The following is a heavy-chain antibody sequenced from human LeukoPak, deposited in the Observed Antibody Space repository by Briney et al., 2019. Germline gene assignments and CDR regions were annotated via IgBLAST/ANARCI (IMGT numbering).Heavy chain of an antibody. V-gene: IGHV4-39*01. Sequence: SETLSLTCTVSGGSISSSSYYGGWMRQPPGKGLEWIGSIYYSGSTYYNPSLKSRVTISVDTSKNQFSLKLSSVTAADTAVYYCARRRTVSTTGRFDPWGQGILVSVSS. CDR2: IYYSGST. CDR1: GGSISSSSYY. CDR3: ARRRTVSTTGRFDP. J-gene: IGHJ5*02. D-gene: IGHD5/OR15-5a*01.